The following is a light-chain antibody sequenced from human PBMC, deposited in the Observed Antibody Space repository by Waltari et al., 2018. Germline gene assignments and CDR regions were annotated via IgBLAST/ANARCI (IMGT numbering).Light chain of an antibody. CDR3: SSYTSSSTVV. CDR2: DVS. J-gene: IGLJ2*01. V-gene: IGLV2-14*03. Sequence: QSALPHPPSVSGPPGQSITISCTAPTSALGGYNYVPWYQQHPGKAPKLMIYDVSNRPSGVSNRFSGSKSGNTASLTISGLQAEDEADYYCSSYTSSSTVVFGGGTKLTVL. CDR1: TSALGGYNY.